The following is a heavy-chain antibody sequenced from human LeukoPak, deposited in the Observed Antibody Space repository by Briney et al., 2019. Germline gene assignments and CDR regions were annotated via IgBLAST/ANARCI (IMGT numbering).Heavy chain of an antibody. CDR2: ISYDGSNK. V-gene: IGHV3-30*18. J-gene: IGHJ4*02. CDR3: AKDPSWASSKDH. Sequence: GGSLRLSCAASGFTFSSYGMHWVRQAPGKGLEWVAVISYDGSNKYYADSVKGRFTISRDNSKNTLYLQMNSLRAEDTAVYYCAKDPSWASSKDHWGQGTLVTVSS. D-gene: IGHD3-16*01. CDR1: GFTFSSYG.